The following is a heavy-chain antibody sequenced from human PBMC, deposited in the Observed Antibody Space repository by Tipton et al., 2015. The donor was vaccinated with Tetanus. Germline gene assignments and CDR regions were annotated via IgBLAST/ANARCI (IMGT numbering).Heavy chain of an antibody. Sequence: LRLSCTVSGGSISSDGAYWSWIRQHPGEGLEWIGYISNSGSTYYNPSLKSRVTISVDTSQKQISLKVNSVTAADTAVYYCARDPGIASAGPWFDPWGQGTLVTVSS. CDR2: ISNSGST. V-gene: IGHV4-31*03. D-gene: IGHD6-13*01. CDR1: GGSISSDGAY. CDR3: ARDPGIASAGPWFDP. J-gene: IGHJ5*02.